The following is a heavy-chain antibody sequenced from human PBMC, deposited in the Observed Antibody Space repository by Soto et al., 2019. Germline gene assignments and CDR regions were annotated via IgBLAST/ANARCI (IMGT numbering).Heavy chain of an antibody. V-gene: IGHV4-59*01. Sequence: QVQLQESGPGLVKPSETLSLTCTVSGGSISSYYWSWIRQPPGKGLEWIGYIYYSGSTNYNPSLKSRVTISVDTSKNQFSLKLSSVTAADTAVYYCARRIAAPRAFDYWGQGTLVTVSS. D-gene: IGHD6-6*01. J-gene: IGHJ4*02. CDR1: GGSISSYY. CDR2: IYYSGST. CDR3: ARRIAAPRAFDY.